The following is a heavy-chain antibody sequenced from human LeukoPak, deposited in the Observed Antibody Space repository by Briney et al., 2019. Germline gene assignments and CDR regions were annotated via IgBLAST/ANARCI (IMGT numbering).Heavy chain of an antibody. CDR2: ISSSGSTI. V-gene: IGHV3-48*03. CDR1: GFTFSDYE. D-gene: IGHD3-3*01. Sequence: GGSLRLSCAASGFTFSDYEMNWVRQSPGKGLEWVSYISSSGSTIYYADSVKGRFTISRDNAKNSLYLQMNSLRAEDTAVYYCARDKRTIFGVNDKGAFDIWGQGTMVTVSS. J-gene: IGHJ3*02. CDR3: ARDKRTIFGVNDKGAFDI.